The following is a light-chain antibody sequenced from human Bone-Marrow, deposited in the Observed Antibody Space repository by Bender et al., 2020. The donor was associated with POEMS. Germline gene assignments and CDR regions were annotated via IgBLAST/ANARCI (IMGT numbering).Light chain of an antibody. CDR2: SSH. J-gene: IGLJ3*02. CDR3: AVGDDSLNGWV. Sequence: QSVLTQPPSASGTPGQRVTISCSGGSSNIGAHAVNWYQHLPGTAPKLLIYSSHRRPSEVPDRFSGSRYGTSASLAIRWLQSEDEAEYCCAVGDDSLNGWVFGGGTKLTVL. CDR1: SSNIGAHA. V-gene: IGLV1-44*01.